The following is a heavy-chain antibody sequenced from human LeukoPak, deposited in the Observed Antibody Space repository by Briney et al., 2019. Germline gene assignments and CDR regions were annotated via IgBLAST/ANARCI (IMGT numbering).Heavy chain of an antibody. V-gene: IGHV4-30-4*08. CDR2: IYYSGST. CDR1: GGSISSGDYY. D-gene: IGHD3-16*01. J-gene: IGHJ4*02. Sequence: SQTLSLTCTVSGGSISSGDYYWSWIRQPPGKGLEWIGYIYYSGSTYYNPSLKSRVTISVDTSKNQFSLKLSSVTAADTAVYYYARGHTYYDYVWGSSPFDYWGQGTLVTVSS. CDR3: ARGHTYYDYVWGSSPFDY.